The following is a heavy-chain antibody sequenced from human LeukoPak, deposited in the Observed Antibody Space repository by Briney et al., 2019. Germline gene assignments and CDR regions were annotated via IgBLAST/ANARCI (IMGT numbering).Heavy chain of an antibody. CDR1: GGSISSSSYY. D-gene: IGHD3-3*01. Sequence: SETLSFTCTVSGGSISSSSYYGGWIRQPPGKGLEWIGSIYYSGSTYYNPSLKSRVTISVDTSKNQFSLKLSSVTAADTAVYYCAGRYYDFWSGSKEVFDYWGQGTLVTVSS. CDR3: AGRYYDFWSGSKEVFDY. J-gene: IGHJ4*02. V-gene: IGHV4-39*01. CDR2: IYYSGST.